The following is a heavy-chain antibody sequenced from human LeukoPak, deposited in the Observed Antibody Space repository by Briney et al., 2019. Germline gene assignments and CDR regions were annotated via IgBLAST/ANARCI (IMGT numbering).Heavy chain of an antibody. J-gene: IGHJ5*02. CDR1: KFTFSTYS. CDR2: MSNDGTHK. CDR3: TTGVLAAADRRRFDP. D-gene: IGHD6-13*01. Sequence: GGSLRLSCAASKFTFSTYSMHWVRQAPGKVLEWVAVMSNDGTHKYYADSVKGRFTISRDNSKNTLYLHMNSLKTEDTGVYYCTTGVLAAADRRRFDPWGQGTLVTVSS. V-gene: IGHV3-30*04.